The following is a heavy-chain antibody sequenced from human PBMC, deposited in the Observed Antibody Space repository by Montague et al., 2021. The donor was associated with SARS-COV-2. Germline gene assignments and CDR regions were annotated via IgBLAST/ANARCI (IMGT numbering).Heavy chain of an antibody. Sequence: TLSLTCTVSGGSISSGGYYWSWIRQHPGKGLEWIGYIYYSGSTYYXXXLKSRVTISVDTSKNQFSLKLRSVTAADTAVYYCARATRLIVVLNWFDPWGQGTLVTVSS. J-gene: IGHJ5*02. D-gene: IGHD3-22*01. CDR3: ARATRLIVVLNWFDP. CDR2: IYYSGST. CDR1: GGSISSGGYY. V-gene: IGHV4-31*03.